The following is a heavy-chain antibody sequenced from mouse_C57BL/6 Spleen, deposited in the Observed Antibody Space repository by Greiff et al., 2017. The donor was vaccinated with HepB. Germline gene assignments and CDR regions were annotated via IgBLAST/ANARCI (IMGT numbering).Heavy chain of an antibody. CDR2: IYPGSGST. Sequence: QVQLQQPGAELVKPGASVKMSCKASGYTFTSYWITWVKQRPGQGLEWIGDIYPGSGSTNYNEKFKSKATLTVDTSSSTAYMQLSSLTSEDSAVYYCARGGLNYYGSSHWYFDVWGTGTTVTVSS. D-gene: IGHD1-1*01. CDR1: GYTFTSYW. J-gene: IGHJ1*03. V-gene: IGHV1-55*01. CDR3: ARGGLNYYGSSHWYFDV.